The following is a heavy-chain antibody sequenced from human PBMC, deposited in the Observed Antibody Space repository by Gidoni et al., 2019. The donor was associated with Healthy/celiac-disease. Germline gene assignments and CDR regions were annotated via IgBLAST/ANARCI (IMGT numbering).Heavy chain of an antibody. J-gene: IGHJ4*02. Sequence: QVQLVESGGGGVQPGRSLRLSCAASGFTFSSYGMHWVRQAPGKGLEWVAVISYDGSNKYYADSVKGRFTISRDNSKNTLYLQMHSLRAEDTAVYYCAKDFSGWYYFDYWGQGTLVTVSS. D-gene: IGHD6-19*01. CDR1: GFTFSSYG. CDR3: AKDFSGWYYFDY. V-gene: IGHV3-30*18. CDR2: ISYDGSNK.